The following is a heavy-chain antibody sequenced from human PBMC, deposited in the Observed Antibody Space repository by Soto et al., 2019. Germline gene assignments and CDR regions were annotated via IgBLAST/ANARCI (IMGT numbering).Heavy chain of an antibody. CDR3: ASLLAPGGYSYGYYFDY. CDR2: IWYDGSNK. V-gene: IGHV3-33*01. D-gene: IGHD5-18*01. Sequence: GGSLRLSCAASGFTFSSYGMHWVRQAPGKGLEWVAVIWYDGSNKYYADSVKGRFTISRDNSKNTLYLQMNSLRAEDTAVYYCASLLAPGGYSYGYYFDYWGQGTLVTASS. CDR1: GFTFSSYG. J-gene: IGHJ4*02.